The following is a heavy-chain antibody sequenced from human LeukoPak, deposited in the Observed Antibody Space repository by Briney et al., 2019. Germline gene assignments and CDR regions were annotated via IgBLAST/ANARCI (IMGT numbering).Heavy chain of an antibody. J-gene: IGHJ4*02. CDR3: ARSEHSSSSFDY. Sequence: GGSLRLSCAASGFTLSSYSMNWVRQAPGKGLEWVSYISSSSTHIYYADSVKGRFTISRDNARNSLYLQMNSLRAEDTAIYYCARSEHSSSSFDYWGQGALVTVSS. CDR2: ISSSSTHI. V-gene: IGHV3-21*01. CDR1: GFTLSSYS. D-gene: IGHD6-6*01.